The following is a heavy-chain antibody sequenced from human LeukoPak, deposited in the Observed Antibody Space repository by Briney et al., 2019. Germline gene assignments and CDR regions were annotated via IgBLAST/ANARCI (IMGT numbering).Heavy chain of an antibody. Sequence: GGSLRLSCAASGFTFSDYYMSWIRQAPGKGLEWVANIKQDGSEKNYVDSVKGRFTISRDNAKNSLYLQMNSLRAEDTAVYYCARAGWYSSGWNPFDYWGQGTLVTISS. J-gene: IGHJ4*02. V-gene: IGHV3-7*01. CDR3: ARAGWYSSGWNPFDY. CDR1: GFTFSDYY. D-gene: IGHD6-19*01. CDR2: IKQDGSEK.